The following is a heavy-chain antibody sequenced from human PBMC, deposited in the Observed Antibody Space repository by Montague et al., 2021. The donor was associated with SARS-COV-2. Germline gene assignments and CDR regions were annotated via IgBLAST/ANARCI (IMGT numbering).Heavy chain of an antibody. CDR3: ARHCVVRGVSAGWFDP. J-gene: IGHJ5*02. V-gene: IGHV4-59*05. Sequence: SETLSLTCTVSGGSISSYYWSWIRQPPGKGLEWIGSIYYSGSTYYNPSLNSRVTISVDTSKNQFSLKLSSVTAADTAVYYCARHCVVRGVSAGWFDPWGQGTLVTVSS. D-gene: IGHD3-10*01. CDR2: IYYSGST. CDR1: GGSISSYY.